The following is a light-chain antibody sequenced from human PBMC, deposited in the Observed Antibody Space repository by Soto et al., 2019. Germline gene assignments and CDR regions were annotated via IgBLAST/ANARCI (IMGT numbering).Light chain of an antibody. Sequence: QSALTQPASVSGSPGQSITISCTGTSSDVGGYTYVSWYQQHPGKAPKLMIYDVSNRPSGVSNRFSGSKSGNTASLTISGLQAADEADYYCSSYTISSTVVFGGGTKVTVL. CDR1: SSDVGGYTY. J-gene: IGLJ2*01. V-gene: IGLV2-14*01. CDR3: SSYTISSTVV. CDR2: DVS.